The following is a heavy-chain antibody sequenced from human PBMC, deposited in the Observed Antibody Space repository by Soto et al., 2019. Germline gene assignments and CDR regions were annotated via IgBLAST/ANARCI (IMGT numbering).Heavy chain of an antibody. D-gene: IGHD3-10*01. CDR1: GGSFSGYY. CDR2: INHSGST. CDR3: ARDRGYDAHDYYYNAMDV. J-gene: IGHJ6*02. V-gene: IGHV4-34*01. Sequence: SETLSLTCAVYGGSFSGYYWSWIRQPPGKGLEWIGEINHSGSTNYNPSLKSRVTISVDTSKNQFSLKLSSVTAEDTAVYYCARDRGYDAHDYYYNAMDVWGQGTTVTSP.